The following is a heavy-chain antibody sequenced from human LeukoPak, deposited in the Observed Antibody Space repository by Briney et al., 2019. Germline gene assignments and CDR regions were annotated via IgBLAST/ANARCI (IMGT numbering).Heavy chain of an antibody. CDR2: IIPIFGTA. D-gene: IGHD3-22*01. CDR1: GGTFSSYA. J-gene: IGHJ4*02. V-gene: IGHV1-69*13. Sequence: SVKVSCKASGGTFSSYAISWVRQARGQGLEWMGGIIPIFGTANYAQKFQGRVTITADESTSTAYMELSSLRSEDTAVYYCARRRYYYDSSGPFDYWGQGTLVTVSS. CDR3: ARRRYYYDSSGPFDY.